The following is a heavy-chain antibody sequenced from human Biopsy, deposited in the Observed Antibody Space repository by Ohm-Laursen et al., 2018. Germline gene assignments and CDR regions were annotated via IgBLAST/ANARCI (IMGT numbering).Heavy chain of an antibody. Sequence: SLRLSCSASGFTFTSYWMSWVRQVPGKGLEWVANIKQDGREKYYVDSVKGRFTISRDNAKNSLYLQMNSLRAEDTAVYYCARERSRLFGEFFDNWGQGNLITVSS. CDR3: ARERSRLFGEFFDN. CDR1: GFTFTSYW. J-gene: IGHJ4*02. CDR2: IKQDGREK. V-gene: IGHV3-7*01. D-gene: IGHD3-10*02.